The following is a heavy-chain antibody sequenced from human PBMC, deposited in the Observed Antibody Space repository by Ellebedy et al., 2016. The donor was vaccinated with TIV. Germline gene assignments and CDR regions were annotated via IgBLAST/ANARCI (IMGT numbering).Heavy chain of an antibody. Sequence: GESLKISCAASGFTFSNYWMHWVRQAPGKGLVWVSLINSDGSSTNYADSVKGRFTISRDNAKNTVYLQMNSLRAEDTAVYYCARVRDSDSSGWTYWGQGTPVTVSS. D-gene: IGHD3-22*01. V-gene: IGHV3-74*01. CDR2: INSDGSST. CDR3: ARVRDSDSSGWTY. CDR1: GFTFSNYW. J-gene: IGHJ4*02.